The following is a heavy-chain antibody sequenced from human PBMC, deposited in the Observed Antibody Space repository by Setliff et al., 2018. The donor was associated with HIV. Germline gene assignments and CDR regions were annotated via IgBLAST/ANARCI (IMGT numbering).Heavy chain of an antibody. CDR2: IIPIFGTA. D-gene: IGHD3-22*01. CDR1: GGTFSSYA. V-gene: IGHV1-69*13. J-gene: IGHJ5*02. Sequence: SVKVSCKASGGTFSSYAISWVRQAPGQGLEWMGGIIPIFGTANYAQKFQGRVTITADESTGTAYMELRSLRSEDTAVYYCARGATYSYDRSGYYVQGGCFDPWGQGTLVTVSS. CDR3: ARGATYSYDRSGYYVQGGCFDP.